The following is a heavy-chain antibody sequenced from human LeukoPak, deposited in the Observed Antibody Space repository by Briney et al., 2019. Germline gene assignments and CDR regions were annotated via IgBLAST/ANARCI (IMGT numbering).Heavy chain of an antibody. CDR2: ISSDGSNK. CDR3: DPHDSSSHF. CDR1: GFTFGIYA. D-gene: IGHD6-6*01. V-gene: IGHV3-30-3*01. Sequence: QPGRSLRLSCAASGFTFGIYAMHWVRQAPGKGLEWVAFISSDGSNKYYADSVKGRFTISRDNSKNTLYLQMNSLRAEDTAVYYCDPHDSSSHFWGQGTLVTVSS. J-gene: IGHJ4*02.